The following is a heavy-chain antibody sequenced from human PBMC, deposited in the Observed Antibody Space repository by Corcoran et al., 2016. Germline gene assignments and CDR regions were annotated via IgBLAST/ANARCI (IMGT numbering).Heavy chain of an antibody. D-gene: IGHD4-17*01. Sequence: QVQLVQSGAEVKKPGSSVKVSCKASGGTFSSYAISWVRQAPGQGLEWMGGIIPIFGTANYAQKFQGRVTITADESTSTAYMELSSLTSEDTAVYYCATGIPGDYGDCGCYFDYWCHGTLVSGSS. V-gene: IGHV1-69*01. CDR3: ATGIPGDYGDCGCYFDY. CDR1: GGTFSSYA. CDR2: IIPIFGTA. J-gene: IGHJ4*03.